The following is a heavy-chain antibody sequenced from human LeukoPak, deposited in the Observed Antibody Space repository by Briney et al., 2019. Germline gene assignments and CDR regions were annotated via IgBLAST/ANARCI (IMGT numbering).Heavy chain of an antibody. Sequence: PGGSLRLSCAASGFTFINYEMNWVWPAPGKGLEWVCRIKSKTDGGTTDYAAPVKGRFTISRDEPKNTLYLQMDSLKTEDTAVYYCTTDKHWGQGTLVTVSS. CDR3: TTDKH. CDR1: GFTFINYE. J-gene: IGHJ4*02. CDR2: IKSKTDGGTT. V-gene: IGHV3-15*01.